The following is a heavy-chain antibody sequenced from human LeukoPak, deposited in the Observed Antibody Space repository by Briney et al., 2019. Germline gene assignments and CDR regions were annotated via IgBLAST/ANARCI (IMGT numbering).Heavy chain of an antibody. D-gene: IGHD1-26*01. CDR2: FDPEDGET. CDR3: ATVRSPSELLTNTHFDY. V-gene: IGHV1-24*01. J-gene: IGHJ4*02. CDR1: GYTLTELS. Sequence: ASVEVSCKVSGYTLTELSMHWVRQAPGKGLEWMGGFDPEDGETIYAQKFQGRVTMTEDTSTDTAYMELSSLRSEDTAVYYCATVRSPSELLTNTHFDYWGQGTLVTVSS.